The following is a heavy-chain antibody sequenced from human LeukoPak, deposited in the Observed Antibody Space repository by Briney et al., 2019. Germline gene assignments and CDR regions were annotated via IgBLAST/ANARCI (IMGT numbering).Heavy chain of an antibody. D-gene: IGHD6-13*01. V-gene: IGHV4-59*01. Sequence: SETLSLTCTVSGGSISSYYWSWIRQPPGKGLEWIGYIYYSGSTNYNPSLKSRVTISVDTSKNQFSLKLSSVTAADTAVYYCARDRGIAAAGTFDYWGQGTLVTVSS. CDR3: ARDRGIAAAGTFDY. J-gene: IGHJ4*02. CDR2: IYYSGST. CDR1: GGSISSYY.